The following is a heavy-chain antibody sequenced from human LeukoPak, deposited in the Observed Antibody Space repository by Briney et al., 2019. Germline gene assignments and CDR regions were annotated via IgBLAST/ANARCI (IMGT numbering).Heavy chain of an antibody. D-gene: IGHD3-10*01. CDR1: GDSISNHY. V-gene: IGHV4-59*08. Sequence: PSETRSLTCTVSGDSISNHYWNWIRQPPGKGMEWNGYVFSSGSTDYNPSLKSRVTISLDTSRNLFSLSLTSVTAADTAVYYCGRHFGGSSGSFYTDYWGQGTLVTVSS. CDR2: VFSSGST. J-gene: IGHJ4*02. CDR3: GRHFGGSSGSFYTDY.